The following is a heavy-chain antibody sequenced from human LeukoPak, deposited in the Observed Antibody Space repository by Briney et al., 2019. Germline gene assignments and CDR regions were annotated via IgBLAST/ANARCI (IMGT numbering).Heavy chain of an antibody. CDR3: AKDPCSSTSCYMGSDY. Sequence: PGGSLRLSCAASGFTFSSYAMSWVRQAPGKGLEWVSAISGSGGGTYYADSVKGRFTISRDNSKNTLYLQMNSLRAEDTAVYYCAKDPCSSTSCYMGSDYWGQGTLVTVSS. V-gene: IGHV3-23*01. D-gene: IGHD2-2*02. CDR1: GFTFSSYA. J-gene: IGHJ4*02. CDR2: ISGSGGGT.